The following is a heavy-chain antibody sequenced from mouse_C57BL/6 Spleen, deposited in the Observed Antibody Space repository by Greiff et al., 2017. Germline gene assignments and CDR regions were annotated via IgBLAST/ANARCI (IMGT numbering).Heavy chain of an antibody. Sequence: VQLQQSGPGLVQPSQSLSITCTVSGFSLTSYGVHWVRQSPGKGLEWLGVIWRGGSTDYNAAFMSRLSITKDNSKSQVFFKMNSLQADDTAIYYCAKNYGSSYAYFDYWGQGTTLTVSS. CDR3: AKNYGSSYAYFDY. D-gene: IGHD1-1*01. V-gene: IGHV2-5*01. CDR2: IWRGGST. J-gene: IGHJ2*01. CDR1: GFSLTSYG.